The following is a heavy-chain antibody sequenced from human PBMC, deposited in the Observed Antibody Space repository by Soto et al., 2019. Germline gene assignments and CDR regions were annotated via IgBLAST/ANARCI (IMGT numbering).Heavy chain of an antibody. J-gene: IGHJ4*02. V-gene: IGHV3-9*01. CDR1: GFTFDDYA. D-gene: IGHD3-10*01. Sequence: DVQLVESGGGLVQPGRSLRLSCAASGFTFDDYAMHWVRQAPGKGLEWVSGISWNSGSIGYADSVKGRFTISRDNAKNSLYLQMNSLRAEDTALYYCAKDLVGAAYYSFDYWGQGTLVTVSS. CDR2: ISWNSGSI. CDR3: AKDLVGAAYYSFDY.